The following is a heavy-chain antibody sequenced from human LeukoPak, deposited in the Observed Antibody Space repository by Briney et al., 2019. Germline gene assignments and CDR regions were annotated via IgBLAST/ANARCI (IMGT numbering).Heavy chain of an antibody. J-gene: IGHJ4*02. CDR1: GFTFSSYS. V-gene: IGHV3-48*01. CDR3: ASGVTIFGVVIDYFDY. CDR2: ISSSRSIT. Sequence: PGGSLRLSCAASGFTFSSYSFNWVRQAPGKGLEWVSYISSSRSITYYADSVKGRFTISRDNSKNTLYLQMNSLRAEDTAVYYCASGVTIFGVVIDYFDYWGQGTLVTVSS. D-gene: IGHD3-3*01.